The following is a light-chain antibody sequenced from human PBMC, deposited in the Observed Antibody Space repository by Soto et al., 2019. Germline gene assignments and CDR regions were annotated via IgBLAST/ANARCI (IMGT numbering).Light chain of an antibody. CDR3: QRYNNWPLT. CDR2: DAS. V-gene: IGKV1-5*01. J-gene: IGKJ5*01. Sequence: DIQMTQSPSTLSASVEDSVTITCRASRGLRNSLAWYQQTVGTAPKLLIYDASTLERGVPSRFSGSRSGTEFTLTINSLQSEDFAVYYCQRYNNWPLTFGGGTRLEVK. CDR1: RGLRNS.